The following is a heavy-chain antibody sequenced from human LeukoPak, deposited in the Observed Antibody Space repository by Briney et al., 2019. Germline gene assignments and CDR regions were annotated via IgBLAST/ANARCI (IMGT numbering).Heavy chain of an antibody. CDR2: IYYSGST. V-gene: IGHV4-39*01. Sequence: SETLSLTCTVSGGSISSSSYYWGWIRQPPGKGLEWIGSIYYSGSTYYNPSLKSRVTISVDTSKNQFSLKLSSVTAADTAVHYCARHTIRGYDVSTFDYWGQGTLVTFSS. D-gene: IGHD5-12*01. CDR1: GGSISSSSYY. J-gene: IGHJ4*02. CDR3: ARHTIRGYDVSTFDY.